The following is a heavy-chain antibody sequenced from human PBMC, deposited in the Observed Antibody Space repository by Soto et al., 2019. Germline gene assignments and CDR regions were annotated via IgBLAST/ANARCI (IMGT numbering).Heavy chain of an antibody. CDR3: AREGGYCSSTSCPRWFDP. J-gene: IGHJ5*02. Sequence: QVQLVQSGAEVKKPGASVKVSCKASGYTFTSYDINWVRQATGQGLEWMGWMNPNSGNTGYAQKFQGRVTMTRKTSISTAYMELSSLRSEDTAVYYCAREGGYCSSTSCPRWFDPWGQGTLVTVSS. CDR1: GYTFTSYD. D-gene: IGHD2-2*01. CDR2: MNPNSGNT. V-gene: IGHV1-8*01.